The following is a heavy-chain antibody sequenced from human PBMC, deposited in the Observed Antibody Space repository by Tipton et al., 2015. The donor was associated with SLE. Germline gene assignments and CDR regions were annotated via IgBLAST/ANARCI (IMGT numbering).Heavy chain of an antibody. CDR1: GGSISSNY. V-gene: IGHV4-4*08. D-gene: IGHD2-21*02. Sequence: TLSLTCSVSGGSISSNYWIWIRQPPGKGLEWIGYVSPGGGTNSNPSLKSRVTISVDPAKNQFSLKLTSLTAADTAVYYCARGMVTWRGAILGVDVWGQGTTVNVSS. CDR3: ARGMVTWRGAILGVDV. CDR2: VSPGGGT. J-gene: IGHJ6*02.